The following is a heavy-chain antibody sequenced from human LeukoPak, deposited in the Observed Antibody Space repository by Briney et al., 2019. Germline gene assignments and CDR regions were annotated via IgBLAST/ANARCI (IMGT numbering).Heavy chain of an antibody. D-gene: IGHD3-16*01. CDR1: GYTFTSYH. J-gene: IGHJ4*02. Sequence: GASVTVSFTASGYTFTSYHMHWVRQAPGQGLEWMGQINLSGGSTTYPQKFQGRVTITRDTSTSTVYMELSSLRSEDTAVYYCARDYVEDIPMIKDYWGQGTLVTVSS. CDR2: INLSGGST. V-gene: IGHV1-46*01. CDR3: ARDYVEDIPMIKDY.